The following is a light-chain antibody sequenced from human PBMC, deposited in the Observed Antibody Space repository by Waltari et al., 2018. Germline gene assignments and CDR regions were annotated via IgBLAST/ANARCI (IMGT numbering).Light chain of an antibody. CDR1: QSLEHIDGNTY. Sequence: DVVLTQSPLSLPVTLGQSASISCTSTQSLEHIDGNTYLNWFQQRPGQSPGRLIYKVAKRDCGVPDRFSGSGSGTDFTLNISRVEAGDVAVYYCMQGTHWPPITFGKATRLEIK. CDR3: MQGTHWPPIT. CDR2: KVA. V-gene: IGKV2-30*02. J-gene: IGKJ5*01.